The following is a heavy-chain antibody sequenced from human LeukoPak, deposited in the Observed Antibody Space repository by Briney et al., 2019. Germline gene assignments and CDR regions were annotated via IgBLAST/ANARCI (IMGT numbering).Heavy chain of an antibody. CDR3: ARARSSSPYYYYYYMDV. Sequence: PSETLSLTCTVSGGSISSYYWSWIRQPAGKGLEWSGRIYTSGSTNYNPSLKSRVTMSVDTSKNQFSLKLSSVTAADTAVYYCARARSSSPYYYYYYMDVWGKGTTVTVPS. J-gene: IGHJ6*03. CDR1: GGSISSYY. V-gene: IGHV4-4*07. D-gene: IGHD6-6*01. CDR2: IYTSGST.